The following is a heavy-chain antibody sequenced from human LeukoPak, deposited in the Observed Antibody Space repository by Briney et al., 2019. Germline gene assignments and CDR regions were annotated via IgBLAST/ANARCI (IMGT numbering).Heavy chain of an antibody. D-gene: IGHD3-10*01. CDR1: GGSFSGYY. V-gene: IGHV4-34*01. Sequence: SETLSLTCAVYGGSFSGYYWSWIRQPPGKGLEWIGEINHSGSTNYNPSLKSRVTISVDTSKNQFSLKLSSVTAAETAVYYCARTSVKYYYGSGIYYIGERQPRFDYWGQGTLVTVSS. CDR3: ARTSVKYYYGSGIYYIGERQPRFDY. J-gene: IGHJ4*02. CDR2: INHSGST.